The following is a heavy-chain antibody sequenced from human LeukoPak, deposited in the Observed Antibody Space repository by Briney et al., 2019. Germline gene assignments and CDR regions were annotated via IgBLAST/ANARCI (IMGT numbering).Heavy chain of an antibody. CDR1: GLSFSTNG. J-gene: IGHJ4*02. V-gene: IGHV3-30*02. CDR2: IRYDGSNK. CDR3: AKDPDY. Sequence: GGSLRLSCAASGLSFSTNGLHWVRQAPGKGLEWVAFIRYDGSNKYYADSVKGRFTISRDNSKSTLYLQVYSLRAEDTAVYYCAKDPDYWGQGTLVTVSS.